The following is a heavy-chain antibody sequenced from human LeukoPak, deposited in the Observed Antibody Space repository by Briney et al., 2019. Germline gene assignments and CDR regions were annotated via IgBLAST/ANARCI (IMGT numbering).Heavy chain of an antibody. CDR1: GFTVSNKY. CDR2: ISSSSSYI. V-gene: IGHV3-21*01. CDR3: ARYYDSSGYDPSLGY. Sequence: GGSLRLSCAASGFTVSNKYMTWVRQAPGKGLEWVSSISSSSSYIYYADSVKGRFTISRDNAKNSLYLQMNSLRAEDTAVYYCARYYDSSGYDPSLGYWGQGTLVTVSS. J-gene: IGHJ4*02. D-gene: IGHD3-22*01.